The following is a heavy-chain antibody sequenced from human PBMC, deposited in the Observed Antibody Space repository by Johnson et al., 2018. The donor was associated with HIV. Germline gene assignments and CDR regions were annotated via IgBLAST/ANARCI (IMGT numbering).Heavy chain of an antibody. D-gene: IGHD3-3*01. Sequence: QVQLVESGGGVVQPGRSLRLSCAASGFTFSSYSMHWVRQAPGKGLEWVTIISYDGNNTHYADSVKGRFTISRDNSKNTLYLQMNSLRAEDTAVYYCTKGRIFGVVMEAFDIWGQGTMVTVSS. J-gene: IGHJ3*02. CDR3: TKGRIFGVVMEAFDI. V-gene: IGHV3-30-3*01. CDR2: ISYDGNNT. CDR1: GFTFSSYS.